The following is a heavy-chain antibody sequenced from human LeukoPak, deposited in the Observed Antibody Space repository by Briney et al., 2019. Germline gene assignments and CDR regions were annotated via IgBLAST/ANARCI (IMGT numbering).Heavy chain of an antibody. D-gene: IGHD3-9*01. CDR3: VRPSYDILTGYSPFDP. CDR1: GFTFSTYW. J-gene: IGHJ5*02. CDR2: INTDGSST. Sequence: GGSLRLSCAASGFTFSTYWMHWVRQVPGKGLLWVSSINTDGSSTSYADSVKGRFTISRDNAKNTLYLQMNSLRAEDTAVYYCVRPSYDILTGYSPFDPWGHGTLVTVSS. V-gene: IGHV3-74*01.